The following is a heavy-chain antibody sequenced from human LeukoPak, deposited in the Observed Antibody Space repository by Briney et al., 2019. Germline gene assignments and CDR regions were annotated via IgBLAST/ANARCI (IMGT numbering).Heavy chain of an antibody. CDR2: IYYSGST. CDR3: ARDPALRAFDI. J-gene: IGHJ3*02. CDR1: GGSLSSYY. Sequence: PSETLSLTCTVAGGSLSSYYWSWIRQTPGKGLEWVGSIYYSGSTYYNPSLKSRVTISIDTPKNQFSLKLSSVTAADTAVYYCARDPALRAFDIGGQGTMVTVSS. V-gene: IGHV4-59*12.